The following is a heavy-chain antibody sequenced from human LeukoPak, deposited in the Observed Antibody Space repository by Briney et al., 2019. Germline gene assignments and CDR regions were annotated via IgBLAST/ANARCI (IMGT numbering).Heavy chain of an antibody. V-gene: IGHV4-39*07. D-gene: IGHD2-15*01. CDR2: IYYSGST. CDR3: AREGYCSGGSCARYFQH. J-gene: IGHJ1*01. Sequence: PSETLSLTCSVSGGSISSSSHYWDWIRQPPGEGLEWIGSIYYSGSTNYNPSLKSRLTISVDTSKNQFSLKLNSVTAAGTAVYYCAREGYCSGGSCARYFQHWGQGTLVTVSS. CDR1: GGSISSSSHY.